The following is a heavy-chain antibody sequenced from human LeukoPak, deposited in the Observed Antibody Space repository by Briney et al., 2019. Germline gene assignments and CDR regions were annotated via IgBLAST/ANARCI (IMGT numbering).Heavy chain of an antibody. J-gene: IGHJ4*02. Sequence: ASVKVSCKVSGHTLTELSIHWVRLAPGKRLEWMGGFDPEDGETIYAQKFQGRVTMTEDTSTYTANMELSSLRSDDTAVYYCATGGTYYYANTSYHTFDYWGQGTLLTVSS. CDR1: GHTLTELS. D-gene: IGHD3-22*01. V-gene: IGHV1-24*01. CDR3: ATGGTYYYANTSYHTFDY. CDR2: FDPEDGET.